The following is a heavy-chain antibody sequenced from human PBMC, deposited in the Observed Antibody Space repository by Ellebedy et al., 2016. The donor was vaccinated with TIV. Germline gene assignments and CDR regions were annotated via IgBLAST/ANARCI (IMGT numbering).Heavy chain of an antibody. D-gene: IGHD2-2*01. V-gene: IGHV3-48*01. CDR3: ARDLERVVPAAMSSVP. CDR1: GFTFSSYS. CDR2: ISSSSSTI. Sequence: GGSLRLSCAASGFTFSSYSMNWVRQAPGKGLEWVSYISSSSSTIYYADSVKGRFTISRDNAKNSLYLQMNSLRAEDTAVYYCARDLERVVPAAMSSVPWGQGTLVTVSS. J-gene: IGHJ4*02.